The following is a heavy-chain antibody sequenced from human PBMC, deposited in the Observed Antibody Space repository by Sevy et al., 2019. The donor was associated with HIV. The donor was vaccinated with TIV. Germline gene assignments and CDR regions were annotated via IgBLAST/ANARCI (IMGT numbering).Heavy chain of an antibody. CDR3: ARATVVNYYYYGMDV. D-gene: IGHD4-17*01. J-gene: IGHJ6*02. CDR1: GGTFSSYA. V-gene: IGHV1-69*13. Sequence: ASVKVSCKASGGTFSSYAISWVRQAHGQGLEWMGGIIPIFGTANYAQKFQGRVTITADESTSTAYMELSSLRSEDTAVYYCARATVVNYYYYGMDVWGQGTTVTVSS. CDR2: IIPIFGTA.